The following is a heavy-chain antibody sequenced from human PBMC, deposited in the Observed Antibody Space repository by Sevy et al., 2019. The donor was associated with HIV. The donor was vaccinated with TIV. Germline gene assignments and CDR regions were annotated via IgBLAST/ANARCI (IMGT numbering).Heavy chain of an antibody. D-gene: IGHD5-18*01. CDR1: GGSISSGGYS. J-gene: IGHJ4*02. V-gene: IGHV4-30-2*01. CDR3: ARAYTAGWFDY. CDR2: IYHSGST. Sequence: SETLSLTCAVSGGSISSGGYSWSWIRQPAGKSLEWIGYIYHSGSTYYNPSLKSRVTISVDRSKNQFSLKLSSVTAADTAVYYCARAYTAGWFDYWGQGTLVTVSS.